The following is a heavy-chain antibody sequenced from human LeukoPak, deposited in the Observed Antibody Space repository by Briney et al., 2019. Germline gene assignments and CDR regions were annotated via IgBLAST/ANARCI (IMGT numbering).Heavy chain of an antibody. CDR1: GFTFSSYW. CDR3: SRDLRGRDDY. D-gene: IGHD5-24*01. J-gene: IGHJ4*02. V-gene: IGHV3-74*01. CDR2: INTGGSTT. Sequence: GGSLRLSCAASGFTFSSYWMHWVRQAPGKGLVWVSRINTGGSTTDYADSVKGRFTTSRDNAKNTLYLQMNSLRAEDTAVYYCSRDLRGRDDYWGQGILVIVSS.